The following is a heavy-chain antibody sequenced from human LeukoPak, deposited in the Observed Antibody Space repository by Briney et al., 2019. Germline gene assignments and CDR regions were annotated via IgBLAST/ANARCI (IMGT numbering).Heavy chain of an antibody. D-gene: IGHD3-10*01. J-gene: IGHJ4*02. V-gene: IGHV1-69*13. CDR3: ASNGITMVRGAFDY. CDR2: VIPIFGTA. CDR1: GGTFSSYA. Sequence: SVKVSCKASGGTFSSYAISWVRQAPGQGLEWMGGVIPIFGTANYAQKFQGRVTITADESTSTAYMELSSLRSEDTAVYYCASNGITMVRGAFDYWGQGTLVTVSS.